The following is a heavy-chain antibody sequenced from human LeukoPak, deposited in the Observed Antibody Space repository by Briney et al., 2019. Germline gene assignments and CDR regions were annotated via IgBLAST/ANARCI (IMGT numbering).Heavy chain of an antibody. CDR1: GFTFSNYA. J-gene: IGHJ3*01. Sequence: GGSLRLPCEASGFTFSNYAMTWVRQAPGKGLEWVSSIRGSGASSFYADSVKGRFAMSRDNSKSTLYLQMNSLRVGDTAVYYCGRDPNGDYVGAFDFGGQGTLVTVSP. CDR2: IRGSGASS. D-gene: IGHD4-17*01. CDR3: GRDPNGDYVGAFDF. V-gene: IGHV3-23*01.